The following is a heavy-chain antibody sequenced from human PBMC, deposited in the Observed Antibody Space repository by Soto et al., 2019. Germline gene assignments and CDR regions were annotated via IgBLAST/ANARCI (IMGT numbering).Heavy chain of an antibody. D-gene: IGHD5-12*01. CDR2: INPKSGLT. Sequence: SVKVSCQASGYTFTDYYIHWVRLAPGQGLDWMGWINPKSGLTSHAQNFRGRVTMTRDTSISTVYMELNRLTSDDRAIYYCARRDRSGSFDYWGQGTQVTVSS. V-gene: IGHV1-2*02. J-gene: IGHJ4*02. CDR1: GYTFTDYY. CDR3: ARRDRSGSFDY.